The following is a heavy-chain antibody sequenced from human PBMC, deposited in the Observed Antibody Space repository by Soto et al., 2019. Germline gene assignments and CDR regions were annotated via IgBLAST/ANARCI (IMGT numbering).Heavy chain of an antibody. CDR1: GGSISSGGYY. CDR2: IYYSGST. J-gene: IGHJ4*02. Sequence: PSETLSLTCTVSGGSISSGGYYWSWIRQHPGKGLEWIGYIYYSGSTYYNPSLKSRVTISVDTSKNRFSLKLSSVTAADTAVYYCARGMVRGVEFDYWGQGTLVTVSS. V-gene: IGHV4-31*03. CDR3: ARGMVRGVEFDY. D-gene: IGHD3-10*01.